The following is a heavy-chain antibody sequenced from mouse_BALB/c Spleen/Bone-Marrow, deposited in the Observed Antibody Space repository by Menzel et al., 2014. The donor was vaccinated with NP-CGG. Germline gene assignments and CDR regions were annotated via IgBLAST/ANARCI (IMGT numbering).Heavy chain of an antibody. J-gene: IGHJ4*01. Sequence: VQLQQSGPELVTPGASVKIPCKASGYTFTDYNIDWVKQSHGKSLEWIGDINPNNGGTIYNQKFEGKATLTVDKSSSTAYMELRSLTSEDTAVYYCARRGWAMDYWGQGTSATVSS. CDR2: INPNNGGT. V-gene: IGHV1-18*01. CDR3: ARRGWAMDY. D-gene: IGHD2-3*01. CDR1: GYTFTDYN.